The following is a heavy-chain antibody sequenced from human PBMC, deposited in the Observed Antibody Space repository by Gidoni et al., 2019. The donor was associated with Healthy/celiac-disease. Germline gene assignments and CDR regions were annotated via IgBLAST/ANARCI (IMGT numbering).Heavy chain of an antibody. J-gene: IGHJ4*02. D-gene: IGHD3-22*01. CDR3: ARQGALGYYDSSGHFDY. Sequence: WISAYNGNTNYAQKLQGRVTMTTDTSTSTAYMELRSLRSDDTAVYYCARQGALGYYDSSGHFDYWGQGTLVTVSS. V-gene: IGHV1-18*01. CDR2: ISAYNGNT.